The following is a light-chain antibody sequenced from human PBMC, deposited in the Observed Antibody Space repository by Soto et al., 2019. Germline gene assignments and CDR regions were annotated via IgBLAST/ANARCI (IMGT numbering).Light chain of an antibody. J-gene: IGKJ2*01. CDR2: DAS. Sequence: DIQMTQSPSSLSASVGDRVTITCQASQDINNYLNWYQQKPGKAPKLLIYDASNLEVGVPSRFSGSGSGTDFTFTITSLQPEDFATYYCQQYDNLPMYTFGQGTKLEIK. CDR1: QDINNY. CDR3: QQYDNLPMYT. V-gene: IGKV1-33*01.